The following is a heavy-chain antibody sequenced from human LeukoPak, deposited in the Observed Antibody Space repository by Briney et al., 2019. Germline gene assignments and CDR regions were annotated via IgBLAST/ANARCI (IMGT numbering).Heavy chain of an antibody. D-gene: IGHD3-10*01. J-gene: IGHJ2*01. CDR1: GYTSTTYW. Sequence: GESLKISCQASGYTSTTYWIGWVRQMPGKGLECMGIIYPDYSDTTYSPSFQGQVTISADKSFSTAYLQWSSLKASDTAIYYCARLGGDTYYFGSASYPNWYFDLWGRGTLVTVSS. CDR3: ARLGGDTYYFGSASYPNWYFDL. CDR2: IYPDYSDT. V-gene: IGHV5-51*01.